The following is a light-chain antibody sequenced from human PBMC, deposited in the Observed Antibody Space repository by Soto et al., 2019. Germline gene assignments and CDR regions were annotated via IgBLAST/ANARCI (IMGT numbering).Light chain of an antibody. CDR1: QSVDSSY. Sequence: EIVLTQSPGTLSLSPGERATLSCRASQSVDSSYLTWYQQKPGQAPRLLIYGASGRATGIPDRFSGSGSGTDFTLTISRLAPEDFAVYFCQYYDSFRTFGQGTKVEIK. J-gene: IGKJ1*01. V-gene: IGKV3-20*01. CDR2: GAS. CDR3: QYYDSFRT.